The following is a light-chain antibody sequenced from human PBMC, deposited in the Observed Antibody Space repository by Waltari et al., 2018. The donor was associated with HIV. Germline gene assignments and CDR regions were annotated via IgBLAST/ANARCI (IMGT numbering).Light chain of an antibody. CDR3: QVWDSSSDHWV. J-gene: IGLJ3*02. CDR2: DDS. V-gene: IGLV3-21*03. Sequence: SYVLTQPPSVSVAPGKTARITWGGNNIGSKSVHWYQQKPGQAPVLVVYDDSDRPSGIPERFSGSNSGNTATLTISRGEGGDEAVYYCQVWDSSSDHWVFGGGTKLTVL. CDR1: NIGSKS.